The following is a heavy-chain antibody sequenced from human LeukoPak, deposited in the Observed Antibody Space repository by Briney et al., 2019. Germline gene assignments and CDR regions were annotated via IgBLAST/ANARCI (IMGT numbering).Heavy chain of an antibody. V-gene: IGHV1-8*01. Sequence: ASVKVSCKAAGSTFTSYDINWVRQATGQGLEWMGWMNPNSGNTGYAQKFQGRVTMTRNTSISTAYMELSSLRSEDTAVYYCARSPMRRDILTGPAFDIWGQGTMVTVSS. D-gene: IGHD3-9*01. J-gene: IGHJ3*02. CDR1: GSTFTSYD. CDR2: MNPNSGNT. CDR3: ARSPMRRDILTGPAFDI.